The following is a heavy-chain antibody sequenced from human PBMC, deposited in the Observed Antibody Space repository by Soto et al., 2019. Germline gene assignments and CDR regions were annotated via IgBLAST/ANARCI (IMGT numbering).Heavy chain of an antibody. D-gene: IGHD1-26*01. CDR2: ISGSGGST. Sequence: LRLSCAASGFTFSSYAMNWVRQAPGKGLEWVSGISGSGGSTHYADSVKGRFTISRDNSKNTLYLQMNSLRAEDTAVYYCAKLQWELLEGGFPFDYWGQGTLVTVSS. J-gene: IGHJ4*02. V-gene: IGHV3-23*01. CDR3: AKLQWELLEGGFPFDY. CDR1: GFTFSSYA.